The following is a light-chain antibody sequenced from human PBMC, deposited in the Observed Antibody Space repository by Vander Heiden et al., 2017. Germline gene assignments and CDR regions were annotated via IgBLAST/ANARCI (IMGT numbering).Light chain of an antibody. V-gene: IGKV1-39*01. CDR3: QQSDSTPRT. CDR1: QSICIY. CDR2: AAS. Sequence: DIQMTQSPSSLSASVGDRVTITCRASQSICIYLNWYQQKPGKAPRLLIYAASSLQSGLPTRFSGSGSGTDFTLTISSLRPGDFVSYYCQQSDSTPRTFGQGTKLEIK. J-gene: IGKJ2*02.